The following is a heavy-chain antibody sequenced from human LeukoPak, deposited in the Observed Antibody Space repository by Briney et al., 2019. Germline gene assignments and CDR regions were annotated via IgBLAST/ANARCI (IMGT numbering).Heavy chain of an antibody. CDR3: ARYGLSHACDI. Sequence: GASVKVSCKASGYTFTSYYMHWVRQAPGQGLEWVGIIHPSGGSTSYAQKFQGRVTMTRDTSTSTVYMEVSSLRSEDTAVYFCARYGLSHACDIWGQGTLVTVSS. J-gene: IGHJ3*02. V-gene: IGHV1-46*01. D-gene: IGHD3-10*01. CDR2: IHPSGGST. CDR1: GYTFTSYY.